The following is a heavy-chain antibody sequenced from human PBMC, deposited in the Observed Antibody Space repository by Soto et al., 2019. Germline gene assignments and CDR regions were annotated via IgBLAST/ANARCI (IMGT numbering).Heavy chain of an antibody. CDR3: AKDNGDNPYWDY. Sequence: EVQLVESGGVVVQPGGSLRLSCAASGFTFDDYTMHWVRQAPGKGLEWVSLISWDGGSTYYADSVKGRFTISRDNSKNALYLQMNSLRTEDTALYYCAKDNGDNPYWDYWGQGTLVTVSS. D-gene: IGHD3-10*01. CDR1: GFTFDDYT. J-gene: IGHJ4*02. CDR2: ISWDGGST. V-gene: IGHV3-43*01.